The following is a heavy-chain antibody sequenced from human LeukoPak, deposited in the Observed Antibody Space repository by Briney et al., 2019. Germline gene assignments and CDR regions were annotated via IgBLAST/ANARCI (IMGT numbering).Heavy chain of an antibody. J-gene: IGHJ5*02. CDR2: ISSSSSYV. CDR1: GFTFSSYS. CDR3: ARDGDMDYDFWSGYNWFDP. V-gene: IGHV3-21*01. D-gene: IGHD3-3*01. Sequence: GGSLRLSCATTGFTFSSYSMNWVRQAPGKGLEWVSSISSSSSYVYYADSVKGRFTISRDNAKNSLYLQMNSLRAEDTAVYYCARDGDMDYDFWSGYNWFDPWGQGTLVTVSS.